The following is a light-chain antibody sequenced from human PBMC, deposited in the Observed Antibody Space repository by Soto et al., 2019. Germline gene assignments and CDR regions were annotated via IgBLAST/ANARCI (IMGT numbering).Light chain of an antibody. CDR3: QQYYNTPLT. CDR1: QSLLYGSRNNNF. J-gene: IGKJ4*01. Sequence: DIVMTQSPDSLAVSLGERATINCKSSQSLLYGSRNNNFLAWYQQKPGQPLKLLIYWASTRKSGVPDRFSGSGSGADFTLTISSLQAEDVAVYYCQQYYNTPLTFGGGTKVEIK. V-gene: IGKV4-1*01. CDR2: WAS.